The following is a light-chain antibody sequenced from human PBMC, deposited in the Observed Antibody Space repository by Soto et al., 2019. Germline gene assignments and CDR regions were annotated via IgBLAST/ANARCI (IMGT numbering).Light chain of an antibody. CDR1: SSDVGAYNY. Sequence: QSALTQPASVSGSPGQSITISCTGTSSDVGAYNYVSWYQQHPGKAPKLMIYEVSHRLSGVSNRFSGSKSGYTASLTISGLQDEDEAAYYCSSYISNSIVVFGGGTKLTVL. J-gene: IGLJ2*01. V-gene: IGLV2-14*01. CDR3: SSYISNSIVV. CDR2: EVS.